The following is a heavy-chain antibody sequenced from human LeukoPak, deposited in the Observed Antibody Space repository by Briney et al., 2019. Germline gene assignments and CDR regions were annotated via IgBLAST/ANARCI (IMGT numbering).Heavy chain of an antibody. D-gene: IGHD4-17*01. J-gene: IGHJ4*02. CDR2: ISYSGST. CDR1: GGSISTHY. Sequence: SETLSLTCTVSGGSISTHYWSWIRQPPGKGLEWIGYISYSGSTNYDPSLKSRVTIFVDTSNNQFSLKVTSVTAADTAVYYCARHAYGGNSGFDYWGQGTLVTVSS. CDR3: ARHAYGGNSGFDY. V-gene: IGHV4-59*08.